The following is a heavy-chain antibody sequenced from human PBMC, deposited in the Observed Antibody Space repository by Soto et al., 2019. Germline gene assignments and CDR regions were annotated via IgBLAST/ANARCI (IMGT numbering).Heavy chain of an antibody. Sequence: EVQLLESGGGLVQPGGSLRLSCAASGFTFNNYAMTWVRQAPGKGLEWVSAISGGGDTIFYADSVKGRFTVSRDGSKNTLYLQMSSLRAEDTALYYCAKGRGGSGSLTPRVDFWGQGTLVTVSS. CDR1: GFTFNNYA. CDR3: AKGRGGSGSLTPRVDF. D-gene: IGHD3-10*01. J-gene: IGHJ4*02. CDR2: ISGGGDTI. V-gene: IGHV3-23*01.